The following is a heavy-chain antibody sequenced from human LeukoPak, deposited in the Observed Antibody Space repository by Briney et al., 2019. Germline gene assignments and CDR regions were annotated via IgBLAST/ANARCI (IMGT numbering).Heavy chain of an antibody. CDR3: ARDEGYCSSTSCYRPFDY. CDR1: GYTFTSYG. J-gene: IGHJ4*02. Sequence: ASVKVSCKASGYTFTSYGISWVRQAPGQGLEWMGWISAYNGNTNYAQKPQGRVTMTTDTSTSTAYMELRSLRSDDTAVYYCARDEGYCSSTSCYRPFDYWGQGTLVTVSS. V-gene: IGHV1-18*01. CDR2: ISAYNGNT. D-gene: IGHD2-2*02.